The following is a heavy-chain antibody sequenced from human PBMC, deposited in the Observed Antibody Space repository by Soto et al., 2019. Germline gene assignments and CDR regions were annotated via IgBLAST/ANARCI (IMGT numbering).Heavy chain of an antibody. CDR3: PRKALYSGSPSYFYY. J-gene: IGHJ4*02. V-gene: IGHV4-34*01. CDR1: GGSFSGYY. Sequence: QVQLQQWGAGLLKPSETLSLTCAVYGGSFSGYYWSWIRQPPGKGLEWIGEINRSGSTNYNPSLKSRVTISVDTSKNQLSLKLSSVTAADTAVFYCPRKALYSGSPSYFYYWGQGTLVTVSS. D-gene: IGHD1-26*01. CDR2: INRSGST.